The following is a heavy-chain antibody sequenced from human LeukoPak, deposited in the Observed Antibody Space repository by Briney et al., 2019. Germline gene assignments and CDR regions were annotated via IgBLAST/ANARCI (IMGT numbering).Heavy chain of an antibody. D-gene: IGHD3-10*01. CDR2: IWYDGSNK. J-gene: IGHJ5*02. CDR1: GFTFSSYG. Sequence: PGGSLRLSCAASGFTFSSYGMHWVRQAPGKGLEWVAVIWYDGSNKYYADSVKGRFTISRDNSKNTLYLQMNSLRAEDTAVYYCARDRGPYVLLWFGGLYWFDPWGQGTLVTVSS. V-gene: IGHV3-33*01. CDR3: ARDRGPYVLLWFGGLYWFDP.